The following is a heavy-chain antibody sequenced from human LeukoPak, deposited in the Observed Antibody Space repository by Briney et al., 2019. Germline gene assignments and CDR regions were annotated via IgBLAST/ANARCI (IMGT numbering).Heavy chain of an antibody. CDR1: GGSISSSSYY. J-gene: IGHJ4*02. CDR2: IYYSGST. V-gene: IGHV4-39*01. CDR3: ARRDPANFFDY. Sequence: PSETLSLTCTVSGGSISSSSYYWGWIRQPPGKGLEWIGSIYYSGSTYYNPSLKRRVTISVDTSKDQFSLKLSSVTAADTAVYYCARRDPANFFDYWGQGTLVTVSS.